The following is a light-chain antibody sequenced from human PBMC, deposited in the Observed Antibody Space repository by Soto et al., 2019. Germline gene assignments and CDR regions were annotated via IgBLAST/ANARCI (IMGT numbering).Light chain of an antibody. CDR3: QQTYTSVAT. Sequence: DIQVTQSPSSLSASVGDSVTLSCQTSQRVDSYIHWYQHQSGKPPKLLIYAASTLQDGVPSRFSGGGSGTAFSLITTGLQSGDSATYYCQQTYTSVATFGLGTKV. V-gene: IGKV1-39*01. CDR2: AAS. J-gene: IGKJ1*01. CDR1: QRVDSY.